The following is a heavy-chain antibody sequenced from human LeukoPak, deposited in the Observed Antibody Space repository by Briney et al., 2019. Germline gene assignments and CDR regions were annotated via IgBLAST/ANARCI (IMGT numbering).Heavy chain of an antibody. V-gene: IGHV3-23*01. D-gene: IGHD3-3*01. CDR1: GFTFSSYA. CDR3: ANAFASYYDFWSGHNWFDP. J-gene: IGHJ5*02. CDR2: ISGSGGST. Sequence: GGSLRLSCAASGFTFSSYAMSWVRQAPGKGLEWVSAISGSGGSTYYEDYVKGRFTISRDNSKNTLYLQMNSLRAEDTAVYYCANAFASYYDFWSGHNWFDPWGQGTLVTVSS.